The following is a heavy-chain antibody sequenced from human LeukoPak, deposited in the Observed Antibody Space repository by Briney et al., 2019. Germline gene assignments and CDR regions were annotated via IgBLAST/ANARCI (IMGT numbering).Heavy chain of an antibody. Sequence: SQALSLTCTVSGGSISSGSYYWSWIRQPDGKGLEWIGRIYTSGSTNYNPSLKSRVTISVDTSKNQFSLKLSSVTAADTAVYYCARERIQLNWFDPWGQGSLVTVSS. CDR2: IYTSGST. J-gene: IGHJ5*02. V-gene: IGHV4-61*02. D-gene: IGHD5-18*01. CDR1: GGSISSGSYY. CDR3: ARERIQLNWFDP.